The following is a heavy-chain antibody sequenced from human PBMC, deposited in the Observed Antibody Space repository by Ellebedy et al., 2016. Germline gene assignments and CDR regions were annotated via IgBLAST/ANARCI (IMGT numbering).Heavy chain of an antibody. V-gene: IGHV3-21*01. Sequence: GGSLRLXXAASGFTFSSYSMNWVRQAPGKGLEWVSSISSSSSYIYYADSVKGRFTISRDNAKNSLYLQMNSLRAEDTAVYYCAKIRVGQLYYYYYGMDVWGQGTTVTVSS. CDR2: ISSSSSYI. CDR3: AKIRVGQLYYYYYGMDV. CDR1: GFTFSSYS. J-gene: IGHJ6*02. D-gene: IGHD6-6*01.